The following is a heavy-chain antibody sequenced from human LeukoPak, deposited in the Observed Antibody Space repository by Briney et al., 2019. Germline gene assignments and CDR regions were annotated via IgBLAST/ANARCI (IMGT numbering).Heavy chain of an antibody. CDR3: AREGLQLERRRRWTFNWFDP. J-gene: IGHJ5*02. V-gene: IGHV3-30*04. D-gene: IGHD1-1*01. Sequence: PGGSLRLSCAASGFTFSNYALHWVRQAPGKGLEWVAVISYDGSNKFYADSVRGRFTISRDNAKNSLYLQMNSLRAEDTAVYYCAREGLQLERRRRWTFNWFDPWGQGTLVTVSS. CDR1: GFTFSNYA. CDR2: ISYDGSNK.